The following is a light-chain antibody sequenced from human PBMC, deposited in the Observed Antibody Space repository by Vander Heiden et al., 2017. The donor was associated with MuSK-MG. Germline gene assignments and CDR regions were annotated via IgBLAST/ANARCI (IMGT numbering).Light chain of an antibody. CDR1: QGISSY. CDR3: QQVHSYPRS. J-gene: IGKJ2*03. Sequence: DIPLTQSPSFLSASVGDRVTITCRASQGISSYVAWFQQKPGKAPKLLIYTSTTLQGGVPSRFSGSGSGTEFTLTISSLQPEDFATYYCQQVHSYPRSFGQGTKLEMK. V-gene: IGKV1-9*01. CDR2: TST.